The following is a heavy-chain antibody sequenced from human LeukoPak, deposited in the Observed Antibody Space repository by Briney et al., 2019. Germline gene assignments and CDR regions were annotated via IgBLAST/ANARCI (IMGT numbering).Heavy chain of an antibody. V-gene: IGHV4-39*01. CDR3: ARHVGIVVVPAVLRMDV. J-gene: IGHJ6*02. D-gene: IGHD2-2*01. CDR1: XXXXXSSSYY. Sequence: TXXXXXXXXXXXXXSSSYYWGWIXQAXGKGREWIGSIYSSWPTSYTPSLNSRVPISVSTSNTPFSLKLSSVTAADTAVYYCARHVGIVVVPAVLRMDVWGQGTTFTVSS. CDR2: IYSSWPT.